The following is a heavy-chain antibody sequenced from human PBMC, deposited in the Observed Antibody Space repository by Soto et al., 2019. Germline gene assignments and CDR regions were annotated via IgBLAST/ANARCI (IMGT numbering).Heavy chain of an antibody. Sequence: EVQLVESGGGLVQPGGSLRLSCVASGFTFSSYAMHWVRQAPGKGLEYVSAISSNGGSTYYANSVKGRFTISRDNSKNTLYLQMGSLRAEDMAVYYCARATTVTTPNDYWGQGTLVTVSS. J-gene: IGHJ4*02. CDR3: ARATTVTTPNDY. V-gene: IGHV3-64*01. D-gene: IGHD4-4*01. CDR2: ISSNGGST. CDR1: GFTFSSYA.